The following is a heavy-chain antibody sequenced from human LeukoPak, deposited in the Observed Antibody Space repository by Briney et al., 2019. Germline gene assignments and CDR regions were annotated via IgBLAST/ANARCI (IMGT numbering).Heavy chain of an antibody. J-gene: IGHJ4*02. V-gene: IGHV1-2*02. CDR1: GYTFTGYC. Sequence: EASVTVSCKASGYTFTGYCMHWVRQAPGQGLEWMGWIDPKSGGTNYAQKFQGRVTMTRDTSISTAYMELSRVRSDDTAVYYCARVVGQGTEMPSRDYFDYWGQGTLVTVSS. CDR2: IDPKSGGT. D-gene: IGHD2-2*01. CDR3: ARVVGQGTEMPSRDYFDY.